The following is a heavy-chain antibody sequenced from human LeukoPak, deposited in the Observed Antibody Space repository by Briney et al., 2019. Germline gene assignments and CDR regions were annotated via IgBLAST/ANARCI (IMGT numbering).Heavy chain of an antibody. CDR1: GFTFSSYW. J-gene: IGHJ6*02. V-gene: IGHV3-7*01. D-gene: IGHD3-9*01. Sequence: PGGSLRLSCAASGFTFSSYWMSWVRQAPGKGLEWVANIKQDGSEKYYVDSVKGRFTISRDNAKNSLYLQMNSLRAEDTAVYYCARELRYFDWLSYGMDVWGQGTTVTVSS. CDR2: IKQDGSEK. CDR3: ARELRYFDWLSYGMDV.